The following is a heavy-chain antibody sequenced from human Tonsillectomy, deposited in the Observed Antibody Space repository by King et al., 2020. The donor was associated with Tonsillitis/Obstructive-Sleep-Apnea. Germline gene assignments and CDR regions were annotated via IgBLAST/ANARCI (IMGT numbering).Heavy chain of an antibody. V-gene: IGHV4-39*01. CDR2: INYRGST. J-gene: IGHJ4*02. Sequence: LQLQESGPGLVKPSETLSLTCIVSGGSISSSDYYWGWIRQPPGKGLEWIGSINYRGSTYYNPSLKSPLTISVDTSKSQFSLKLNSVTAADTAVYYCATRGRGIGPDYFNYWGRETRSTVS. D-gene: IGHD3-16*01. CDR1: GGSISSSDYY. CDR3: ATRGRGIGPDYFNY.